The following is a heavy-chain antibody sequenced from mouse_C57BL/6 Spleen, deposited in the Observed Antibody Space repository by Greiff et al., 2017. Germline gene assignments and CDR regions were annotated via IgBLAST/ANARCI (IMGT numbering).Heavy chain of an antibody. J-gene: IGHJ3*01. D-gene: IGHD2-5*01. CDR3: AKTYSNTFAY. V-gene: IGHV1-4*01. Sequence: VQLQQSGAELARPGASVKMSCKASGYTFTSYTMHWVKQRPGQGLEWIGYINPSSGYTKYNQKFKDKATLTADKSSSTAYMQLSSLTYEDSAVYYCAKTYSNTFAYWGQGTLVTVSA. CDR1: GYTFTSYT. CDR2: INPSSGYT.